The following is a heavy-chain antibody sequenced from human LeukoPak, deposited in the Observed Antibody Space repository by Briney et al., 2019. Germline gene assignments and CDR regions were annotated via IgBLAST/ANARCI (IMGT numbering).Heavy chain of an antibody. Sequence: HPGRSLRLSCAASGFTFSSYGMHWVRQAPGKGRGWVAFISYDGSNKYYADSVKGRFTISRDNSKNTLYLQMNSLRAEDTAVYYCATLDLNRITNHYYGMDVWGQGTTVTVSS. CDR2: ISYDGSNK. CDR1: GFTFSSYG. J-gene: IGHJ6*02. CDR3: ATLDLNRITNHYYGMDV. D-gene: IGHD3-16*01. V-gene: IGHV3-30*03.